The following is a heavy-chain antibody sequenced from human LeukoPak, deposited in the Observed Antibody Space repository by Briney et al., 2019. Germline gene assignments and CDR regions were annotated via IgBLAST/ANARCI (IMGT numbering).Heavy chain of an antibody. CDR1: GFTFSSYA. CDR2: ISGSGGGT. J-gene: IGHJ4*02. CDR3: AKDSCSSTTCYWDY. Sequence: PGGSLRLSCAASGFTFSSYAMSWVRQAPGKGLEWVSAISGSGGGTYYADSVKGRFTISRDNSKNTLYLQMSSLRAEDTAIYYCAKDSCSSTTCYWDYWGQGTLVTVSS. D-gene: IGHD2-2*01. V-gene: IGHV3-23*01.